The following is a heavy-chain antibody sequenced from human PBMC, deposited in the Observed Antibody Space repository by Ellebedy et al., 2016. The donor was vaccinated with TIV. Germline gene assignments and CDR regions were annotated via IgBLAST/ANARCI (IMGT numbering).Heavy chain of an antibody. J-gene: IGHJ6*02. CDR2: INHSGST. V-gene: IGHV4-34*01. CDR1: GGSFSGYY. CDR3: ASSTMIVVDTYYYYGMDV. Sequence: MPSETLSLTCAVYGGSFSGYYWSWIRQPPGKGLEWIGEINHSGSTNYNPSLKSRVTVSVDTSKNQFSLKLSSVTAADTAVYYCASSTMIVVDTYYYYGMDVWGQGTTVTVSS. D-gene: IGHD3-22*01.